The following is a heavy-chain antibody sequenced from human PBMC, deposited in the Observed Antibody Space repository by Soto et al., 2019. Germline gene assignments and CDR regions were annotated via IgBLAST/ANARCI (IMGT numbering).Heavy chain of an antibody. V-gene: IGHV3-30-3*01. J-gene: IGHJ4*02. Sequence: QVQLVESGGGVVQPGRSLTLSCAASGFTFSSYAMHWVRQAPGKGLEWVAFISYDASNKYYADSVKGRFTISRDNSENTLYLQMSSLRADETAVYHSSRVGRTTWFYFDYWGQGTLVTVSS. CDR2: ISYDASNK. D-gene: IGHD1-26*01. CDR3: SRVGRTTWFYFDY. CDR1: GFTFSSYA.